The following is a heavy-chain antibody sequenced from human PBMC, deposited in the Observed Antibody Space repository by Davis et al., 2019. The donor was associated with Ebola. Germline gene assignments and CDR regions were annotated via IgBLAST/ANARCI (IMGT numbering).Heavy chain of an antibody. J-gene: IGHJ4*02. V-gene: IGHV4-39*01. CDR1: GGSISSSSYY. Sequence: PSETLSLTCTVSGGSISSSSYYWGWIRQPPGKGLEWIGSIYYSGSTYYNPSPKSRVTISVDTSKNQFSLKLSSVTAADTAVYYCASMHYYDSSGYPDYWGQGTLVTVPS. D-gene: IGHD3-22*01. CDR2: IYYSGST. CDR3: ASMHYYDSSGYPDY.